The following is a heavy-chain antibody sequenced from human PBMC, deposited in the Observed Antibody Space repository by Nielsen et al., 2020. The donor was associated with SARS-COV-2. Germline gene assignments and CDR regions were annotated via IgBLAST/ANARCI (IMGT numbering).Heavy chain of an antibody. V-gene: IGHV3-23*01. CDR1: GFTFSSYA. D-gene: IGHD6-13*01. Sequence: GESLKISCAASGFTFSSYAMSWVRQAPGKGLEWVSAISGSGGSTYYADSVKGRLTISRDNSKNTLYLQMNSLRAEDTAVYYCARETAAGGDYYYYYMDVWGKGTTVTVSS. J-gene: IGHJ6*03. CDR2: ISGSGGST. CDR3: ARETAAGGDYYYYYMDV.